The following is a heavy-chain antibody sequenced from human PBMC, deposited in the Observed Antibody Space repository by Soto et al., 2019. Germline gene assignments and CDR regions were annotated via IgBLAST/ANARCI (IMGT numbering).Heavy chain of an antibody. V-gene: IGHV1-3*01. CDR1: GYTFTSYA. D-gene: IGHD3-22*01. Sequence: ASVKVSCKASGYTFTSYAMHWVRQAPGQRLEWMGWINAGNGNTKYSQKFQGRFTISRDSSKSTLYLQMNSLRAEDTAVYYCARLKYYYDSQESWGQGTLVTVSS. CDR2: INAGNGNT. J-gene: IGHJ5*02. CDR3: ARLKYYYDSQES.